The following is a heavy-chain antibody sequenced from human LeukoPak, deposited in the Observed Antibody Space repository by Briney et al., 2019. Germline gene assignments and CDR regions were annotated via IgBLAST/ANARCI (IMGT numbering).Heavy chain of an antibody. CDR3: ARDANYDSSGYTPFDY. Sequence: ASVEVSCKASGYTFTSYGISWVRQAPGQGLEWMGWISAYNGNTNYAQKLQGRVTMTTDTSTSTAYMELRSLRSDDTAVYYCARDANYDSSGYTPFDYWGQGTLVTVSS. CDR1: GYTFTSYG. D-gene: IGHD3-22*01. J-gene: IGHJ4*02. V-gene: IGHV1-18*01. CDR2: ISAYNGNT.